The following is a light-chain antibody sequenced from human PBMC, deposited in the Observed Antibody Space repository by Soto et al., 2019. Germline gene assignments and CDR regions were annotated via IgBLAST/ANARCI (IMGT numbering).Light chain of an antibody. CDR1: SSDVGGYNY. CDR3: CSYAGTYSL. V-gene: IGLV2-11*01. CDR2: DVS. J-gene: IGLJ2*01. Sequence: QPVLTQPRSVSGSPGQSVTISCTGTSSDVGGYNYVSWYQQHPGKAPKLMIYDVSKRPSGVPDRFSGSKSGNTASLTISGLQTEDEADYYCCSYAGTYSLFGGGTKLTVL.